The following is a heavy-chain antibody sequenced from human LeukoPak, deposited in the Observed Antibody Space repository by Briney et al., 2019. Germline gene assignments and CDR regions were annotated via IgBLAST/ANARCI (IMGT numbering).Heavy chain of an antibody. CDR1: GFTFSSYA. D-gene: IGHD3-10*01. CDR3: ARDQGRSGRYLGY. V-gene: IGHV3-30-3*01. CDR2: VSYDGSNK. Sequence: GGSLRLSCAASGFTFSSYAMHWVRQAPGKGLEWVAVVSYDGSNKYYADSVKGRFTISRDNSKNTLYLEMNSLRAEDTAVYYCARDQGRSGRYLGYWGQGTLVTVSS. J-gene: IGHJ4*02.